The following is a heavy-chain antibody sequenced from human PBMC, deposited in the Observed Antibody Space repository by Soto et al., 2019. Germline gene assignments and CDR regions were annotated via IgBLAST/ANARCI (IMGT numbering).Heavy chain of an antibody. Sequence: PGGSLRLSCAASGFTFSSYGMHWVRQAPGKGLEWVAVIWYDGSNKYYADSVKGRFTISRDNSKNTLYLQMNSLRAEDTAVYYCARENVAQVLLWFGELTPFDYWGQGTLVTVSS. CDR2: IWYDGSNK. CDR3: ARENVAQVLLWFGELTPFDY. D-gene: IGHD3-10*01. V-gene: IGHV3-33*01. CDR1: GFTFSSYG. J-gene: IGHJ4*02.